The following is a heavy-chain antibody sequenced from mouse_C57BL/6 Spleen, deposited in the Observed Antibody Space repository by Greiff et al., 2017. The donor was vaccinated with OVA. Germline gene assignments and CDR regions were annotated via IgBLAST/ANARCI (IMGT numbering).Heavy chain of an antibody. CDR1: GFTFSDYY. CDR2: INYDGSST. J-gene: IGHJ2*01. V-gene: IGHV5-16*01. Sequence: EVHLVESEGGLVQPGSSMKLSCTASGFTFSDYYMAWVRQVPEKGLEWVANINYDGSSTYYLDSLKSRFIISRDNAKNILYLQMSSLKSEDTATYYCARAPTLYYFDYWGQGTTLTVSS. CDR3: ARAPTLYYFDY.